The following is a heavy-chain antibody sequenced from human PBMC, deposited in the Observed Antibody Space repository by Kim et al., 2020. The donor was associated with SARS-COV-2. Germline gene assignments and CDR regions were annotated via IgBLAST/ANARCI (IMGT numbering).Heavy chain of an antibody. J-gene: IGHJ4*02. CDR2: ISGSGGST. CDR3: ANLRNYYYDSSGYEYY. Sequence: GGSLRLSCAASGFTFSSYAMSWVRQAPGKGLEWVSAISGSGGSTYYADSVKGRFTISRDNSKNTLYLQMNSLRAEDTAVYYCANLRNYYYDSSGYEYYWGQGTLVTVSS. D-gene: IGHD3-22*01. CDR1: GFTFSSYA. V-gene: IGHV3-23*01.